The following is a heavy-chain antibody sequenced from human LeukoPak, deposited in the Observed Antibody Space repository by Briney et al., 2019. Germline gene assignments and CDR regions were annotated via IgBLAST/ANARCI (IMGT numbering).Heavy chain of an antibody. CDR2: VSFGSSYI. V-gene: IGHV3-21*01. J-gene: IGHJ5*02. D-gene: IGHD4-17*01. CDR1: GFTFSDYW. Sequence: GGSLRLSCTASGFTFSDYWMTWVRQSPGKGLQWVSYVSFGSSYISYADSLKGRFTISRDDAKSSVYLEMTSLRAEDTAVYYCARASTEYAVTDGFDTWGPGTLVTVSS. CDR3: ARASTEYAVTDGFDT.